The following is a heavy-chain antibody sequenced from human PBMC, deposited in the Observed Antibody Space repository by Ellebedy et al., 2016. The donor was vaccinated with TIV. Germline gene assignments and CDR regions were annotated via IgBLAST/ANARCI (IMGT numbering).Heavy chain of an antibody. D-gene: IGHD2-21*01. CDR1: GFTFSNYA. V-gene: IGHV3-23*01. J-gene: IGHJ4*02. CDR2: ISDSTDNT. Sequence: GGSLTLSXAASGFTFSNYAMSWVRQAPGKGLEWVSSISDSTDNTYYADSVKGRFTISRDNSKNTLYLELNSLRAEDTAVYFCAKEGSVEGLDYWGQGTLVTASS. CDR3: AKEGSVEGLDY.